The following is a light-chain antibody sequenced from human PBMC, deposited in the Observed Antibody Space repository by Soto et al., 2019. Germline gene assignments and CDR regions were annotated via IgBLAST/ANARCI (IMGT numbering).Light chain of an antibody. CDR2: DVS. CDR3: QQYNTFWT. Sequence: DIQMTQSPSTLSASVGDRVTITCRASQSISSWLAWYHQKPGKAPKLLIYDVSTLESGVPSRFSGSGSGTEFTLTISSLQPDDFGTYYCQQYNTFWTFGQGTKV. CDR1: QSISSW. J-gene: IGKJ1*01. V-gene: IGKV1-5*01.